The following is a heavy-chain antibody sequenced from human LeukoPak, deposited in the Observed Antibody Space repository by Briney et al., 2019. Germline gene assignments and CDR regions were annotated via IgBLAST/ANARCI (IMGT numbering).Heavy chain of an antibody. D-gene: IGHD6-13*01. CDR2: IYPGDSDT. CDR1: GYSFTSDW. Sequence: GESLKISCKGSGYSFTSDWIAWVRQMPGKGLEWMGIIYPGDSDTRYGPSFQGQVTISADKSISTAYLQWSSLKASDTAIYYCARFALGSSLDYWGQGTLVTVSP. CDR3: ARFALGSSLDY. J-gene: IGHJ4*02. V-gene: IGHV5-51*01.